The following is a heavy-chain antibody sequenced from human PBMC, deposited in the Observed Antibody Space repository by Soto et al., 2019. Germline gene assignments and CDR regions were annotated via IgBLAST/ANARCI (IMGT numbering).Heavy chain of an antibody. D-gene: IGHD3-3*01. CDR1: GGSVSDNYYY. Sequence: TLSLTCTVSGGSVSDNYYYWGWIRQHPGKGLEWIGYINYSGGTSYYPSLRSRVIISVDTSTNQFSLKLNSVTAADTAVYYCARHRPRYEHDSWGQGTLVTVSS. V-gene: IGHV4-31*03. J-gene: IGHJ5*01. CDR3: ARHRPRYEHDS. CDR2: INYSGGT.